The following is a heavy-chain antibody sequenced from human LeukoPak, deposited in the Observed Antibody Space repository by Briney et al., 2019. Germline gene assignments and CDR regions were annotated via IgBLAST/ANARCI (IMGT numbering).Heavy chain of an antibody. Sequence: GGSLRLSCAASGFTFSDYYMSWIRQAPGQGLDWVSYIDSSSSSINYADSVKGRFTISRDNAKNSPYLQMNSLRAEDTAVYYCAREEPPATYYYDSTAYFLRDDTFDIWGQGTMVTVSS. CDR1: GFTFSDYY. CDR3: AREEPPATYYYDSTAYFLRDDTFDI. CDR2: IDSSSSSI. V-gene: IGHV3-11*04. D-gene: IGHD3-22*01. J-gene: IGHJ3*02.